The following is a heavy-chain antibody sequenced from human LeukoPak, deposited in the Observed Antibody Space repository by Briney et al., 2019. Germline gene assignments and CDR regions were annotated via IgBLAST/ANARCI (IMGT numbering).Heavy chain of an antibody. CDR2: INPNSGGT. J-gene: IGHJ4*02. Sequence: ASVKVSCKASGYTFTGYYMHWVRQAPGQRLEWMGWINPNSGGTNYAQKFQGRVTMTRDTSISTAYMELSSLRSEDTAVYYCARATQIRDYSSNYWGQGTLVTVSS. V-gene: IGHV1-2*02. D-gene: IGHD4-11*01. CDR3: ARATQIRDYSSNY. CDR1: GYTFTGYY.